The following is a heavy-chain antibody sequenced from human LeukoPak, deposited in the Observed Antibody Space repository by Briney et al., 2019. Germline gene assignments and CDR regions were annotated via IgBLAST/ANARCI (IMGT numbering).Heavy chain of an antibody. CDR2: ISGSGGST. CDR1: GFTFSSYV. D-gene: IGHD3-10*01. V-gene: IGHV3-23*01. CDR3: AKVPWGAGVGYFDY. J-gene: IGHJ4*02. Sequence: GGSLRLSCAASGFTFSSYVMSWVRQAPGKGLELVSAISGSGGSTYYADSVKGRFTISRDNSKNTLYLQMNSLRAEDTAVYYCAKVPWGAGVGYFDYWGQGTLVTVSS.